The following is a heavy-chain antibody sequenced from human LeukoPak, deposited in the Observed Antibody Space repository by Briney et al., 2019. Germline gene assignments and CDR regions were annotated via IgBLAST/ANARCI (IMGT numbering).Heavy chain of an antibody. V-gene: IGHV3-7*03. CDR3: ARDWADIVATISDPSDY. Sequence: PGGSLRLSCAASLFTLSNYWMTWVRQAPGKGLEWVASIKQDGSDKRYVDSVRGRFTISRDNAKNSLYLQMDSLRAEDTAVYYCARDWADIVATISDPSDYWGQGTLVTVSS. CDR1: LFTLSNYW. CDR2: IKQDGSDK. J-gene: IGHJ4*02. D-gene: IGHD5-12*01.